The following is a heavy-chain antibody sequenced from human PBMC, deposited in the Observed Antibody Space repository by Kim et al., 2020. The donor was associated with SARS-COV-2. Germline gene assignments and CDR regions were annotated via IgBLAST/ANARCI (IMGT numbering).Heavy chain of an antibody. Sequence: ASVKVSCKATGYTFTNHAINWVRQAPGRGLEWMGWINTDTGSPTYAPDFTGRFVFSLDTSVSTAYLQIRSLEAEDTALYYCARVVLGGYRYIASWGQGTLVTVSS. J-gene: IGHJ4*02. CDR1: GYTFTNHA. CDR2: INTDTGSP. V-gene: IGHV7-4-1*02. CDR3: ARVVLGGYRYIAS. D-gene: IGHD3-16*02.